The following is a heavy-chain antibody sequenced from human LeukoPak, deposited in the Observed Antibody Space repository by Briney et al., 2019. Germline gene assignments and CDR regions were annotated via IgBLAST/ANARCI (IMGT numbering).Heavy chain of an antibody. Sequence: TSETLSLTCTVSAGSISSHYWSWIRQPPGKGLEWIGYIYYSGSTNYNPSLKSRVTISVDTSKNQFSLKLSSVTAADTAVYYCARDLQGRNDYGGQGTLVTVSS. CDR3: ARDLQGRNDY. CDR1: AGSISSHY. J-gene: IGHJ4*02. CDR2: IYYSGST. V-gene: IGHV4-59*11.